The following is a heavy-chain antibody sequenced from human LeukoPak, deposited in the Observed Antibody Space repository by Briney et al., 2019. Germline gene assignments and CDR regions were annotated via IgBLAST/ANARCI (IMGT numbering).Heavy chain of an antibody. CDR2: INHSGST. Sequence: SETLSLTCAVYGGSFSGYYWSWVRQPPGKGLEWIGEINHSGSTNYNPSLKSRVTISVDTSKNQFSLKLSSVTAADTAVYYCASRVRGHHMDVWGKGTTVTISS. CDR3: ASRVRGHHMDV. V-gene: IGHV4-34*01. J-gene: IGHJ6*03. D-gene: IGHD3-10*02. CDR1: GGSFSGYY.